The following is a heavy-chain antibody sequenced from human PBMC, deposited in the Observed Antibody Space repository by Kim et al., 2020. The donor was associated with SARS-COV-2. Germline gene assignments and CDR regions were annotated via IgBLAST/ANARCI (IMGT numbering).Heavy chain of an antibody. J-gene: IGHJ6*02. CDR2: ISGRGST. CDR3: ASRDRGYYYGMDV. V-gene: IGHV3-66*01. D-gene: IGHD2-15*01. CDR1: GLTVSSNY. Sequence: GGSLRLSCAASGLTVSSNYMSWARQAPGKGLEWVSIISGRGSTYYADSVKGRFTISRDNSKNTLFLQMNSLRAEDTAVYYCASRDRGYYYGMDVWGQGTT.